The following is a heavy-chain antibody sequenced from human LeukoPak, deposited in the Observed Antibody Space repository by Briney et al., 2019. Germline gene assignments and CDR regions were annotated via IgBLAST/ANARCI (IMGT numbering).Heavy chain of an antibody. V-gene: IGHV3-7*01. Sequence: GGSLRLSCVGSGFAFSNYWMSWARQAPGKGLEWVAKMNRDGSQRDYVDSVKGRFTISRDNAVNSMFLQMNSLRPEDTAMYYCARVRGGRSWYYYGMDVWGRGTTVTVSS. CDR2: MNRDGSQR. CDR3: ARVRGGRSWYYYGMDV. J-gene: IGHJ6*02. CDR1: GFAFSNYW. D-gene: IGHD3-16*01.